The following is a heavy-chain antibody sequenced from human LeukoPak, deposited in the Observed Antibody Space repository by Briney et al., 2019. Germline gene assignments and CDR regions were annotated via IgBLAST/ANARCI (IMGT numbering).Heavy chain of an antibody. CDR1: GGSISSGDYY. V-gene: IGHV4-30-4*01. CDR3: ARSPDPLAAFDI. J-gene: IGHJ3*02. CDR2: IYYSGGT. Sequence: PSETLSLTCTVSGGSISSGDYYWSWIRQPPGKGLEWIGYIYYSGGTYYNPSLKSRVTISVDTSKNQFSLKLSSVTAADTAVYYCARSPDPLAAFDIWGQGTMVTVSS.